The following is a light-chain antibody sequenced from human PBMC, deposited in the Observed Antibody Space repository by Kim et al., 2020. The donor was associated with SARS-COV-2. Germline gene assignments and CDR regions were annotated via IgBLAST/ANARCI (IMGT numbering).Light chain of an antibody. CDR3: QQYDVWPRP. J-gene: IGKJ1*01. V-gene: IGKV3-15*01. CDR1: VSRN. CDR2: GAA. Sequence: VSRNLAWYQKKPGQAPRLLIHGAATRATGIPDRFGGSGSGTEFTLTISSLQSEDVAVYYCQQYDVWPRPFGQGTKVDIK.